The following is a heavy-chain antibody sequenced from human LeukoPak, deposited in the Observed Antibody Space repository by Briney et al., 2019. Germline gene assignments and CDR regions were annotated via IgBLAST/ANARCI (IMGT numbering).Heavy chain of an antibody. CDR1: GGSISSYY. V-gene: IGHV4-59*01. J-gene: IGHJ4*02. Sequence: SETLSLTCTVSGGSISSYYWSWIRQPLGKGLEWIGYIYHSGSTNYNPSLKSRVTISVDTSKNQFSLKLSSVTAADTAVYYCARFASGSGSYSFYFDYWGQGTLVTVSS. CDR3: ARFASGSGSYSFYFDY. D-gene: IGHD3-10*01. CDR2: IYHSGST.